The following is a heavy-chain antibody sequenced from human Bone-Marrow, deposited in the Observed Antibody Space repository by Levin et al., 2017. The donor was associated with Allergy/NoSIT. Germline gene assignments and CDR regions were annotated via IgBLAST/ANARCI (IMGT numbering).Heavy chain of an antibody. Sequence: NAGGSLRLSCAASGFSFKTYSMNWVRQAPGKGLEWVAFISSRETYIHYGDSVKGRFTISRDNANNSLFLQMNNLRDEDTAVYFCARDLPGSVRTFSHWGQGALVTVSS. V-gene: IGHV3-21*01. CDR2: ISSRETYI. J-gene: IGHJ4*02. CDR3: ARDLPGSVRTFSH. D-gene: IGHD2/OR15-2a*01. CDR1: GFSFKTYS.